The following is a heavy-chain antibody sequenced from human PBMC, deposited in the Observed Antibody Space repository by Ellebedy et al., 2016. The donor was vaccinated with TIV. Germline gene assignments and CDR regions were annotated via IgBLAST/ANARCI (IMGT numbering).Heavy chain of an antibody. CDR2: IYSGGST. V-gene: IGHV3-66*01. Sequence: GESLKISCAASGFTVSSNYMSWVHQAPGKGLEWVSVIYSGGSTYYADSVKGRFTISRDNSKNTLYLQMNSLRAEDTAVYYCAPSGEDWGQGTLVTVSS. J-gene: IGHJ4*02. CDR3: APSGED. CDR1: GFTVSSNY. D-gene: IGHD1-1*01.